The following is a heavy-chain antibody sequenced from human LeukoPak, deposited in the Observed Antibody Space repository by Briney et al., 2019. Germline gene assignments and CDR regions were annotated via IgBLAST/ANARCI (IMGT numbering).Heavy chain of an antibody. CDR2: IDPSDSYT. V-gene: IGHV5-10-1*01. Sequence: GESLTISCKGSGYSLTNYWISWVRQMPGKGLEWMGRIDPSDSYTNYSPSFQGHVTISADKSISTAYLLWSSLKASDTAMYYCARSGYLNWFDPWGQGTLVTVSS. CDR1: GYSLTNYW. D-gene: IGHD5-18*01. CDR3: ARSGYLNWFDP. J-gene: IGHJ5*02.